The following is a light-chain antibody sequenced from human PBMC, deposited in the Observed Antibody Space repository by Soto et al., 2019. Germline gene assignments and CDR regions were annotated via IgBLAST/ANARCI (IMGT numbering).Light chain of an antibody. CDR3: SSYSGSTTYV. J-gene: IGLJ1*01. Sequence: QSVLTQPPSASGSPGQSVTISCTGTSSDVGGYNYVSWYQHHPGKAPKLIIYEVTKRPSGVPDRFSGSKSGTTASLTVSGLQAEDEADYFCSSYSGSTTYVFGTGTMVTV. CDR1: SSDVGGYNY. CDR2: EVT. V-gene: IGLV2-8*01.